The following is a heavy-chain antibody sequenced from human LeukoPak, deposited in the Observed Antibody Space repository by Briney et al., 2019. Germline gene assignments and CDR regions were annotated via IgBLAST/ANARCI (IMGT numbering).Heavy chain of an antibody. D-gene: IGHD3-10*01. CDR1: GGSFSGYY. CDR2: INHSGST. CDR3: TGGFGDFSSGYMDV. J-gene: IGHJ6*03. Sequence: SETLSLTCAVYGGSFSGYYWSWIRQPPGKGLEWIGEINHSGSTNYNPSLKSRVTISVDTSKNQFSLKLSSVTAADTAVYYCTGGFGDFSSGYMDVWGKGTTVTISS. V-gene: IGHV4-34*01.